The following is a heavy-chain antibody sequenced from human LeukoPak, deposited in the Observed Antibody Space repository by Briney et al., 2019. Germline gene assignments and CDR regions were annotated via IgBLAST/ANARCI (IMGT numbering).Heavy chain of an antibody. CDR2: IYPGDSDT. CDR1: GYSFTSYW. Sequence: PGESLQTSCKGSGYSFTSYWIGCVRPMPGKGLEWLGIIYPGDSDTRYSPSFHGQVTISADKSISTAYLQWSSLKASDTAIYYCARVGYCSGGSCYSRYNWFDPWGQGTLVTVSS. J-gene: IGHJ5*02. CDR3: ARVGYCSGGSCYSRYNWFDP. D-gene: IGHD2-15*01. V-gene: IGHV5-51*01.